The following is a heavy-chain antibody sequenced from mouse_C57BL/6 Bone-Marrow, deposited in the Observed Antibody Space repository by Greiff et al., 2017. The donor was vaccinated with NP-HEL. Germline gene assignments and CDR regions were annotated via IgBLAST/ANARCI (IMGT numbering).Heavy chain of an antibody. CDR3: ARRGAYGNYGGYAMDY. D-gene: IGHD2-1*01. V-gene: IGHV1-9*01. Sequence: VKLQESGAELMKPGASVKLSCKATGYTFPGYWIAWVKQRPGHGLEWIGEILPGSGSTNYNEKFKGKATFTADTSSNTAYMQLSSLTTEDSAIYYCARRGAYGNYGGYAMDYWGQGTSVTVSS. CDR2: ILPGSGST. J-gene: IGHJ4*01. CDR1: GYTFPGYW.